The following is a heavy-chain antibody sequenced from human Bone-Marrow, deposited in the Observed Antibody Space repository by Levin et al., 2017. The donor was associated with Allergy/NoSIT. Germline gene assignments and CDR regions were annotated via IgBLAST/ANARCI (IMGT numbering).Heavy chain of an antibody. V-gene: IGHV4-31*03. J-gene: IGHJ5*02. CDR3: ARAVTTRWFDP. CDR2: IYFSGNT. Sequence: KASETLSLTCTVSGGSITSEGYSWTWIRQHPEKGLEWIGYIYFSGNTYYNPALQGRLSISRDTSKNQFSLKLTSVTAADTAVYYCARAVTTRWFDPWGQGTLVTVSS. D-gene: IGHD4-17*01. CDR1: GGSITSEGYS.